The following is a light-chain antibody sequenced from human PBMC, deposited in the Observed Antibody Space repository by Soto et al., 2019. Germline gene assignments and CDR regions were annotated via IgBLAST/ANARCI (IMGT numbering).Light chain of an antibody. CDR3: QSYDSSLSGSV. Sequence: QSVLTQPPSVSGAPGQRVSISCTGSSSNIGAGYGVHWYQQLPGTAPIALIYGDSNRPSGVPDRFSGSKSGTSASLAITGLQAEDDADYYCQSYDSSLSGSVFGGGTKLTVL. CDR1: SSNIGAGYG. J-gene: IGLJ2*01. V-gene: IGLV1-40*01. CDR2: GDS.